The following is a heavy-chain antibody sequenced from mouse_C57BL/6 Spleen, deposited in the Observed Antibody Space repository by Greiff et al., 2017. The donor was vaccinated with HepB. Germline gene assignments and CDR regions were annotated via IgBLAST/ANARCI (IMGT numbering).Heavy chain of an antibody. CDR2: ISNGGGST. CDR1: GFTFSDYY. D-gene: IGHD1-1*01. V-gene: IGHV5-12*01. Sequence: EVKVVESGGGLVQPGGSLKLSCAASGFTFSDYYMYWVRQTPEKRLEWVAYISNGGGSTYYPDTVKGRFTISRDNAKNTLYLQMSRLKSEDTAMYYCARRGYYGSSHFDYWGQGTTLTVSS. CDR3: ARRGYYGSSHFDY. J-gene: IGHJ2*01.